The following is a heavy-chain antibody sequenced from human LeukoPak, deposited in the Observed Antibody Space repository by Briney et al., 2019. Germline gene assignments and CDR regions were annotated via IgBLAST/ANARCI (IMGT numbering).Heavy chain of an antibody. D-gene: IGHD3-22*01. CDR1: GFTLNTYA. Sequence: GGSLRLSCAASGFTLNTYAMTWVRQAPGKGLEWVSAIGGDGVTTYYADSVRGRFIVSKDNSENTLYLWMNSLRAEDTAVYYCAKDPSGITMIVVAPVDYWGQGTLVTVSS. J-gene: IGHJ4*02. CDR3: AKDPSGITMIVVAPVDY. V-gene: IGHV3-23*01. CDR2: IGGDGVTT.